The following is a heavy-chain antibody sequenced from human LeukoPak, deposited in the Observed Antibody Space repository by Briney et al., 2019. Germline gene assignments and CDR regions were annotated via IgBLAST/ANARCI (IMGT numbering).Heavy chain of an antibody. CDR3: AKDADTAMLFYFDY. CDR2: ISYDGSNK. D-gene: IGHD5-18*01. Sequence: PGGSLRLSCAASGFTFSSYGMHWVRQAPGKGLEWVAVISYDGSNKYYADSVKGRFTISRDNSKNKLYLQMNSLRAEDTAVYYCAKDADTAMLFYFDYWGQGTLVTVSS. V-gene: IGHV3-30*18. J-gene: IGHJ4*02. CDR1: GFTFSSYG.